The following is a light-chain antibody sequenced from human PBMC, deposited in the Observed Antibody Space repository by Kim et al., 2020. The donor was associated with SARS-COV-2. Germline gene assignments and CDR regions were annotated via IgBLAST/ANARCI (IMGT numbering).Light chain of an antibody. CDR3: QQYGSSPPWT. V-gene: IGKV3-20*01. Sequence: EIVLTQSPGTLSLSPGDRATLSCRASQSVRSSYLAWYQQKPGQAPRLLIYGASSRATGIPDRFSGSGSGTDFTLTIGRLEPEDFAVYYCQQYGSSPPWTFGQGTKVDIK. J-gene: IGKJ1*01. CDR1: QSVRSSY. CDR2: GAS.